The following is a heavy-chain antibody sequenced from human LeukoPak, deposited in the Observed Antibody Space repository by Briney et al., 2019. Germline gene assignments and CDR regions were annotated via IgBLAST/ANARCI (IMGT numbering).Heavy chain of an antibody. Sequence: SETLSLTCTVSGGSISSGSYYWCWIRQPPGKGLEWVGSISYSGNTNYNPSLKSRVTMSVDTSKNLFSLRLRSVTAADTAVFYCVRHRAYCDGDCYSQYFDYWGQGTLVTVSS. CDR2: ISYSGNT. V-gene: IGHV4-39*01. CDR1: GGSISSGSYY. J-gene: IGHJ4*02. CDR3: VRHRAYCDGDCYSQYFDY. D-gene: IGHD2-21*02.